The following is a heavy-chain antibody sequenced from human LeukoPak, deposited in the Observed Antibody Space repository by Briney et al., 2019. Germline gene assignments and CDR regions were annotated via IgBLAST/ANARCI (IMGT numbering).Heavy chain of an antibody. J-gene: IGHJ4*02. CDR2: IYYRGNT. CDR1: GGSISGSSYY. Sequence: RASQTLSLTCTVSGGSISGSSYYWGWIRQPPGKGLEWIGSIYYRGNTYYNASLKSRVTISADMSRNQFSLKLSSVTAADTAVYYCARRGDSNVWYDPWDYWGQGTLVTVSS. CDR3: ARRGDSNVWYDPWDY. V-gene: IGHV4-39*01. D-gene: IGHD6-19*01.